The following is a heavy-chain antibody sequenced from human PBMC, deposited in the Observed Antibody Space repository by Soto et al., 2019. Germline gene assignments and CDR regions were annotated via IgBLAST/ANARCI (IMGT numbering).Heavy chain of an antibody. J-gene: IGHJ4*02. Sequence: GASVNVSCMASGYTFIGFYMHWVRQAPGQGLEWMGWINPNSGGTKSAEKFQGRVTMTRDTSISTAYMELSRLTSDDTAVYYCASAAVTGTAGLDFWGQGTQVTAPQ. CDR2: INPNSGGT. CDR3: ASAAVTGTAGLDF. D-gene: IGHD6-19*01. CDR1: GYTFIGFY. V-gene: IGHV1-2*02.